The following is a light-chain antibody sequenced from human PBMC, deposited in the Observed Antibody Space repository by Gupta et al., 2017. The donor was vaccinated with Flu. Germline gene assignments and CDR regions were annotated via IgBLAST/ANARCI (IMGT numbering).Light chain of an antibody. CDR3: SSYTSGSTLVVA. V-gene: IGLV2-14*01. Sequence: QSALTQPASVSGSPGQSITTFCTGTTSDVGGYNSVAWYQQRPGTAPKLMIYDVSNRPSGISNRFSGSKSGNTASLTISGLQAEDEADYYCSSYTSGSTLVVAFGGGTKLTVL. CDR2: DVS. J-gene: IGLJ2*01. CDR1: TSDVGGYNS.